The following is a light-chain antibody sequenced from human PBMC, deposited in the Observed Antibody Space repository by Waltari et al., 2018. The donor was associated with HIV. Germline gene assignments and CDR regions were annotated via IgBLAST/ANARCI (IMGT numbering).Light chain of an antibody. CDR2: AAS. CDR1: QNIDTY. CDR3: QQSYTTPRT. J-gene: IGKJ1*01. Sequence: IQMTQSPSSLSASVGDSVTITCRASQNIDTYLNWYQQKPGKAPKLLIYAASSLQSGVSSRFSGSGPGTGFTLTITDLQPEDFGTYYCQQSYTTPRTFGQGTKVEI. V-gene: IGKV1-39*01.